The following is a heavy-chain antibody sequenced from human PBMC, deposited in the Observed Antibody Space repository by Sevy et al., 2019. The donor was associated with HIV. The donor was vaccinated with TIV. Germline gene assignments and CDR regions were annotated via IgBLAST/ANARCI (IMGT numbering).Heavy chain of an antibody. V-gene: IGHV3-30-3*01. D-gene: IGHD3-10*01. CDR3: VRETTMLPRGAFDF. CDR1: GFTFSSYP. Sequence: GGSLRLSCAASGFTFSSYPMHWVRQAPGKGLEWVSFISFDGTEKYYADSLKGRFTITRDNSKNTLFLQMNSLRAEDTAFYYCVRETTMLPRGAFDFWGQGTMVTVSS. CDR2: ISFDGTEK. J-gene: IGHJ3*01.